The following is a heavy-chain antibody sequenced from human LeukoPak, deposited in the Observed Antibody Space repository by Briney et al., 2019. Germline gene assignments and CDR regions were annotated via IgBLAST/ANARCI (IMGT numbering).Heavy chain of an antibody. CDR1: GGSFSGYY. Sequence: SETLSLTCAVYGGSFSGYYWSWIRQPPGKGLELIGEINHSGSTNYNPSLRSRVTISVDTSKNQFSLKLSSVTAADTAVYYCARTPPRYCSGGSCLDYWGQGTLVTVSS. J-gene: IGHJ4*02. CDR3: ARTPPRYCSGGSCLDY. V-gene: IGHV4-34*01. CDR2: INHSGST. D-gene: IGHD2-15*01.